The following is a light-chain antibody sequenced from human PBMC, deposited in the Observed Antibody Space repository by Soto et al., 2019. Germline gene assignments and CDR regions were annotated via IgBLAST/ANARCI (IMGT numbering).Light chain of an antibody. CDR1: GSDVGAYNL. J-gene: IGLJ1*01. CDR3: CSYAGTVAYV. V-gene: IGLV2-23*02. CDR2: EVN. Sequence: SVLTQPASVSGSPGQSITISCAGTGSDVGAYNLVSWYQQHPGKASKLIICEVNTRPSGISNRFSGSKSGDTASLTISGLQAEDEADYFCCSYAGTVAYVFGTGTTVTVL.